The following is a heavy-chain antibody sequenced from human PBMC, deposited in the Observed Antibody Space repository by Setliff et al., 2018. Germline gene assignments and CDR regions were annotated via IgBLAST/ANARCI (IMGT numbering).Heavy chain of an antibody. V-gene: IGHV4-34*01. CDR3: ARASVVHAIAVGY. CDR2: IHHSGMA. CDR1: GGTFSDYY. Sequence: SETLSLTCAASGGTFSDYYWTWIRQPPGKGLEWIVNIHHSGMAYYNPSLKSRVTMSVDTSKNQFSLNLTSVTAADTAVYYCARASVVHAIAVGYWGQGTLVTVSS. D-gene: IGHD2-15*01. J-gene: IGHJ4*02.